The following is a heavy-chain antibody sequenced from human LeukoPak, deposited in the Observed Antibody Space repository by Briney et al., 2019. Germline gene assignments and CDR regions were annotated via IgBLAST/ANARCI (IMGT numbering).Heavy chain of an antibody. CDR1: GFTFSSYA. J-gene: IGHJ5*02. Sequence: GGSLRLSCAASGFTFSSYAMSWVRQAPGKGLEWVSSLSSTNSYIYYADSLKGRFTISRDNAKNSLYLQMNSLRAEDTAVYYCARGPPFDPWGQGTLVTVSS. CDR2: LSSTNSYI. V-gene: IGHV3-21*06. CDR3: ARGPPFDP.